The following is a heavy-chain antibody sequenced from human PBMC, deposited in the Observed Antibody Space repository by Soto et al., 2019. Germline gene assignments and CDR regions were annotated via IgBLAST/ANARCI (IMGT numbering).Heavy chain of an antibody. Sequence: VXCGLSGFCISSPNWFIWARQFPGKVLEWIGEIFHTGSVNYNPSLKSRVTPSLDKSKNQFSLKLTSVTAADTAVYFCAREQICNVVKCSNWFDPWGQGTLVTVSS. D-gene: IGHD2-8*01. CDR3: AREQICNVVKCSNWFDP. J-gene: IGHJ5*02. CDR2: IFHTGSV. CDR1: GFCISSPNW. V-gene: IGHV4-4*01.